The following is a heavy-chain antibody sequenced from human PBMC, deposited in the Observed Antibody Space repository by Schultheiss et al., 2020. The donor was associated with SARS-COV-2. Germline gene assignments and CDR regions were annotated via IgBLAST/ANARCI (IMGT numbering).Heavy chain of an antibody. CDR2: IYPGDSDI. Sequence: GESLKISCKGSGYSFTSYWIAWVRQMPGKGLEWMGIIYPGDSDIRYSPSFQGQVTISADRSITTAYLQWSSLKASDTAVYYCARPPAYSSGWYKYWGQGTLVTVSS. CDR3: ARPPAYSSGWYKY. D-gene: IGHD6-19*01. V-gene: IGHV5-51*01. J-gene: IGHJ4*02. CDR1: GYSFTSYW.